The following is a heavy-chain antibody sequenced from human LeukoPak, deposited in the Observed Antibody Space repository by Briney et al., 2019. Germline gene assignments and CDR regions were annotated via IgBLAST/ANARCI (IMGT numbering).Heavy chain of an antibody. J-gene: IGHJ3*02. V-gene: IGHV3-7*03. CDR1: GFTFSSYW. CDR2: IRQDGSQK. Sequence: PGGSLRLSCAASGFTFSSYWMSWVRQAPGKGLEWVATIRQDGSQKYYVDSVKGRFTISRDNAKNSLYLQMNSLRAEDTALYYCAKGLRFIDAFDIWGQGTMVTVSS. D-gene: IGHD5-12*01. CDR3: AKGLRFIDAFDI.